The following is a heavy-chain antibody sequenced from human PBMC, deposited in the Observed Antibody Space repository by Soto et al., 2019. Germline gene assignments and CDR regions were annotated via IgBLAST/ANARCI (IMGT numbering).Heavy chain of an antibody. CDR3: ANLGTMGVSDS. CDR2: ITFRGDYT. Sequence: EVQLLESGGGLVQPGGSLRLSCAASGFTFSSFAMSWVRQAPGKGLEWLAAITFRGDYTYYADSVKGRVTLSRDNSRNRLDLEMNSLQVEDTALYYCANLGTMGVSDSWGQGTLLTVSS. D-gene: IGHD3-10*01. V-gene: IGHV3-23*01. J-gene: IGHJ4*02. CDR1: GFTFSSFA.